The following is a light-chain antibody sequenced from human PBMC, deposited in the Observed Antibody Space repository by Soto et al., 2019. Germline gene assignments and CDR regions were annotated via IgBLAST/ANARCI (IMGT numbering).Light chain of an antibody. CDR1: SSDVGGHNY. J-gene: IGLJ2*01. Sequence: QSALTQPASVSGSPGQSITISCTGTSSDVGGHNYVSWYQQHPGTAPKLMIYEVTNRPSGVSNRFSGSKSGNTASLTISGLQAEDEADYYCSSYTSSTTLYVVFGGGTQLTVL. CDR3: SSYTSSTTLYVV. CDR2: EVT. V-gene: IGLV2-14*01.